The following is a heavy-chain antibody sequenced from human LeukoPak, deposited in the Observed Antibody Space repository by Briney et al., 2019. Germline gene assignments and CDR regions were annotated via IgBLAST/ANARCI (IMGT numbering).Heavy chain of an antibody. V-gene: IGHV3-7*01. D-gene: IGHD3-10*01. Sequence: GGSLRLSCEASGFTFSSYWMSWVRQAPGKGLEWVANIRDDGGEIYYVDSVKGRFTISRDNAKSSLFLQMNSLRAEDAAVYCARAEWFGELSDYWGQGTLVTVSS. CDR2: IRDDGGEI. CDR3: ARAEWFGELSDY. CDR1: GFTFSSYW. J-gene: IGHJ4*02.